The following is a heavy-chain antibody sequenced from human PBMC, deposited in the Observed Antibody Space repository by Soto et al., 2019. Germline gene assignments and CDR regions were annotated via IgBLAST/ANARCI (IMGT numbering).Heavy chain of an antibody. CDR1: GFTFSSYG. CDR3: AKEGEYSGSPIFDY. CDR2: ISDDGSNK. D-gene: IGHD1-26*01. V-gene: IGHV3-30*18. Sequence: QVQLVESGGGVVQPGRSLRLSCAASGFTFSSYGMHWVRQAPGKGLGWVTVISDDGSNKLYADSVKGRFTISRDNSKNTLYLQMNSLRDVDTAVYYCAKEGEYSGSPIFDYWGQGTLVTVSS. J-gene: IGHJ4*02.